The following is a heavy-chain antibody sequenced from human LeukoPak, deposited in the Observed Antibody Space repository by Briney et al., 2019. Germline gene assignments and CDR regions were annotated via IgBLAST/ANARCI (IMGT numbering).Heavy chain of an antibody. CDR1: GFTFSDSW. V-gene: IGHV3-74*01. CDR2: INTDVSST. Sequence: PGGSLRLSCAASGFTFSDSWTHWVRQAPGKGLIWVSHINTDVSSTRYADSVKGRFTISRDNAKNTLYLQMNSLRAEDTAVYYCARPTGRGFDLWGRGTLVTVSS. CDR3: ARPTGRGFDL. J-gene: IGHJ2*01. D-gene: IGHD3-9*01.